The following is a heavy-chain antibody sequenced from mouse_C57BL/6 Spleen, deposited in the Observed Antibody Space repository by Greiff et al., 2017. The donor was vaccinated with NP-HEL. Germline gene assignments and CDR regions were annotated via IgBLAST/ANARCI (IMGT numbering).Heavy chain of an antibody. CDR2: IWGGGST. CDR3: AKHDRGNYEAMDY. J-gene: IGHJ4*01. D-gene: IGHD2-1*01. CDR1: GGGGNREG. V-gene: IGHV2-9*01. Sequence: QVQLQQSGPGLVAPLKSMSRKGKGGGGGGNREGGVGGGQPPGQVLSWLGVIWGGGSTNYNSALMSRLSISKDNSKSQVFLKMNSLQTDDTAMYYCAKHDRGNYEAMDYWGQGTSVTVSS.